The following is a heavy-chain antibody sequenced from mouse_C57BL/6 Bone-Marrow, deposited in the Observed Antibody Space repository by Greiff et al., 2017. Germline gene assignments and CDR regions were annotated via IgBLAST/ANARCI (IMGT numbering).Heavy chain of an antibody. CDR1: GYTFTSYG. D-gene: IGHD1-1*01. CDR3: ARSPYYYGSSYAWFAY. CDR2: IYPRSGNT. Sequence: VQLQQSGAELARPGASVKLSCKASGYTFTSYGISWVKQRPGQGLEWIGEIYPRSGNTYYNEKFKGKATLTADKSSSTAYMELRSLTSEDSAVYFCARSPYYYGSSYAWFAYWGQGTLVTVSA. J-gene: IGHJ3*01. V-gene: IGHV1-81*01.